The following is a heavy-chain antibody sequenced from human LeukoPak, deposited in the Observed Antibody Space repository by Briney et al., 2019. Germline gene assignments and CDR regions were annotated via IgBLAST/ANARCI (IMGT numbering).Heavy chain of an antibody. D-gene: IGHD6-19*01. J-gene: IGHJ4*02. Sequence: GGSLRLSCTASGFSFSGYWMTWVRHTPGKGLEWVANINQDGSKKSYVDSVRGRFTISRDSAKNSLYLQMNSLRAEDTAVYYCAKGAVAGPYYFDYWGQGTLVTVSS. CDR1: GFSFSGYW. CDR3: AKGAVAGPYYFDY. V-gene: IGHV3-7*03. CDR2: INQDGSKK.